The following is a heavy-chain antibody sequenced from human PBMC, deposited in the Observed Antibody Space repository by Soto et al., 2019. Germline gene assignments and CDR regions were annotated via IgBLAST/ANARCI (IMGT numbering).Heavy chain of an antibody. CDR1: GFTFSSYS. Sequence: GGSLRLSCAASGFTFSSYSMNWVRQAPGKGLEWVSYISSSSTIYYADSVKGRFTISRDNAKNSLYLQMNSLRDEDTAVYYCARDLRCSGGSCYWFDPWGQGTLVTVSS. J-gene: IGHJ5*02. CDR2: ISSSSTI. D-gene: IGHD2-15*01. V-gene: IGHV3-48*02. CDR3: ARDLRCSGGSCYWFDP.